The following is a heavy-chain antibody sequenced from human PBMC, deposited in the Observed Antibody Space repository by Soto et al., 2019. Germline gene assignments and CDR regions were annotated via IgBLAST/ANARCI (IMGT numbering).Heavy chain of an antibody. J-gene: IGHJ4*02. CDR1: GGSISSYY. CDR2: ISGSGGSI. Sequence: ETLSLTCTVSGGSISSYYLSWIRQAPGKGLEWVSSISGSGGSIYYADSAEGRFTISRDNSKNTVYLQMKSLRAEDTAVYYCAKGSCSSTSCYNFDNWGQGTLVTVSS. D-gene: IGHD2-2*02. V-gene: IGHV3-23*01. CDR3: AKGSCSSTSCYNFDN.